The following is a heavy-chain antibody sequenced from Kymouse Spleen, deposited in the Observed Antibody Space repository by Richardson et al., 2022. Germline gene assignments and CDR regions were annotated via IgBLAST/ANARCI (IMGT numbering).Heavy chain of an antibody. Sequence: QVQLVESGGGVVQPGRSLRLSCAASGFTFSSYGMHWVRQAPGKGLEWVAVISYDGSNKYYADSVKGRFTISRDNSKNTLYLQMNSLRAEDTAVYYCAKDRGYSSSWYYYYYGMDVWGQGTTVTVSS. J-gene: IGHJ6*02. V-gene: IGHV3-30*18. CDR2: ISYDGSNK. CDR3: AKDRGYSSSWYYYYYGMDV. CDR1: GFTFSSYG. D-gene: IGHD6-13*01.